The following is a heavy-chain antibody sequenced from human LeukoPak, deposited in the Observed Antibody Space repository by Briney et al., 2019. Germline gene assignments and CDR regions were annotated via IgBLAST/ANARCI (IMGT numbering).Heavy chain of an antibody. J-gene: IGHJ4*02. D-gene: IGHD2-21*02. CDR1: GYTFTSYD. Sequence: ASVKVSCKASGYTFTSYDINWVRQATGQGLEWMGWMNPNSGNTGYAQKFQGRVTITRNTSISTAYMELSSLRSEDTAVYYCARPAYCGGDCYSEFDYWGQGTLVTVSS. CDR2: MNPNSGNT. V-gene: IGHV1-8*03. CDR3: ARPAYCGGDCYSEFDY.